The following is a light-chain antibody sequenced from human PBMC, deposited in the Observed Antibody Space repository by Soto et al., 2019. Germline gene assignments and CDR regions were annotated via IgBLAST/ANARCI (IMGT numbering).Light chain of an antibody. V-gene: IGLV2-14*01. CDR3: RSYSSCSSIV. Sequence: QSVLTHPGSGCGSPGQSITIPCTGTSSAFGGYKYVSWYQQHPGKAPLFMIYGVSNRPSGVSNRFSGSKSGNTASLTISALQAEDEADDHCRSYSSCSSIVFGTGTKVTGL. CDR1: SSAFGGYKY. CDR2: GVS. J-gene: IGLJ1*01.